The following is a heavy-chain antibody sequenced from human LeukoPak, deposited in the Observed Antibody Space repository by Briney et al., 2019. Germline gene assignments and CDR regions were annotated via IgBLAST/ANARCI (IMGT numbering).Heavy chain of an antibody. D-gene: IGHD1-1*01. J-gene: IGHJ6*02. V-gene: IGHV3-30*18. Sequence: GGSLRLSCAASGFTFRTYAMNWVRKAPGKGLEWVSVISYIGGRKFYGDSVKGRFTISRDNSKNTLYLQMSSLRAEDTAVYYCAKDRYLEAYGMDVWGQGTTVTVPS. CDR2: ISYIGGRK. CDR1: GFTFRTYA. CDR3: AKDRYLEAYGMDV.